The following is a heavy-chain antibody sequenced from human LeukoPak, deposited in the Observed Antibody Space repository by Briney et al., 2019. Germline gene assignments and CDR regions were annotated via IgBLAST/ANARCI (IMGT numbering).Heavy chain of an antibody. V-gene: IGHV3-53*01. CDR1: GFTVSSNY. CDR3: ARETYYYDSSGYGSAFDI. CDR2: IYSGGST. J-gene: IGHJ3*02. D-gene: IGHD3-22*01. Sequence: PGGSLRLSCAASGFTVSSNYMSWVRQAPGKALECFSVIYSGGSTYYADSVKGRFTISRDNSKNTLYLQMNSLRAEDTAVYYCARETYYYDSSGYGSAFDIWGQGTMVTVSS.